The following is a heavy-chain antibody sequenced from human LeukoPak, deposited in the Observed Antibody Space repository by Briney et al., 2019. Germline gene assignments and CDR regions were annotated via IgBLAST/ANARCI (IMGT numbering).Heavy chain of an antibody. CDR3: ARNYYYDNSGYYYPYYGMDV. J-gene: IGHJ6*02. CDR2: ISRRSSYK. D-gene: IGHD3-22*01. CDR1: GFTFSDYY. V-gene: IGHV3-11*03. Sequence: PGGSLRLSCAASGFTFSDYYMRWLRQAPGKGLEWVSYISRRSSYKKYADSVKGPFTISRDNAKNSLYLQMNSLRAEDTAVYYCARNYYYDNSGYYYPYYGMDVWGQGTTVTVSS.